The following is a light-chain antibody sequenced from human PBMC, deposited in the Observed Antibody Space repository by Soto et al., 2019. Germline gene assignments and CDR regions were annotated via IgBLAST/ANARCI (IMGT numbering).Light chain of an antibody. Sequence: QSGLTQPPSASGTPGQRVTFSCSGSSSNIGSNTVNWYQQLPGTAPKLLTYSNNQRPSGVPDRFSGSKSGTSASLAISGLQSEDEADYYCAAWDDSLNGPVFGGGTKLTVL. CDR3: AAWDDSLNGPV. CDR2: SNN. CDR1: SSNIGSNT. V-gene: IGLV1-44*01. J-gene: IGLJ3*02.